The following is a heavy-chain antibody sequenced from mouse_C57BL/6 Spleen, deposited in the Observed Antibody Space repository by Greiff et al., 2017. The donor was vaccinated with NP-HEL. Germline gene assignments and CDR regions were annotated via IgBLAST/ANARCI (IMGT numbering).Heavy chain of an antibody. CDR1: GFNIKDDY. D-gene: IGHD2-4*01. V-gene: IGHV14-4*01. CDR3: TTGLRRAWFAY. CDR2: IDPENGDT. J-gene: IGHJ3*01. Sequence: EVKLQESGAELVRPGASVKLSCTASGFNIKDDYMHWVKQRPEQGLEWIGWIDPENGDTEYASKFQGKATITADTSSNTAYLQLSSLPSEDTAVYYCTTGLRRAWFAYWGQGTLVTVSA.